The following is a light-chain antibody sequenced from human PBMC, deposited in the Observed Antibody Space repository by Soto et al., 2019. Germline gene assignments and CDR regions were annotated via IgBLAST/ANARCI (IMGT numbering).Light chain of an antibody. CDR1: SSDVGGHNY. CDR3: SSYTSSSTLV. J-gene: IGLJ3*02. Sequence: QSVLTQSASVSGSPGQSITISCTGTSSDVGGHNYVSWYQQHPGKAPKLMIYEVSNRPSGVSNRFSGSKSGNTASLTISGLQAEDEADYYCSSYTSSSTLVFGGGTKLTVL. CDR2: EVS. V-gene: IGLV2-14*01.